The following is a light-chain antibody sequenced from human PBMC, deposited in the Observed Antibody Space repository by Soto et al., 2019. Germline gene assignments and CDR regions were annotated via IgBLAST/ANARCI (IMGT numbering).Light chain of an antibody. CDR3: QSYDSSLSGAV. J-gene: IGLJ7*01. V-gene: IGLV1-40*01. Sequence: QSVLTQPPSVSGAPGQRVTIYCSGSSSNIGAGYDVHWYQQLPGTAPKLLIYGNSNRPSGVPDRFSGSKSGTSASLAITGLQAEDESHYYCQSYDSSLSGAVFGGGTQLTVL. CDR2: GNS. CDR1: SSNIGAGYD.